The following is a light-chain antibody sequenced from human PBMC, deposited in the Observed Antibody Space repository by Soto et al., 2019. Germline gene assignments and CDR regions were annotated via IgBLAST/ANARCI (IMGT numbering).Light chain of an antibody. J-gene: IGKJ2*02. CDR1: QSISSW. Sequence: DIQLIQSPSTLSASVGDRVTITCRASQSISSWLAWYQQKPGKAPKLLIYKASSLESGVPSRFSGSGSCTEFTRTISILQPDDFATYYCQQYNSYSCSFGQGTKLEIK. V-gene: IGKV1-5*03. CDR2: KAS. CDR3: QQYNSYSCS.